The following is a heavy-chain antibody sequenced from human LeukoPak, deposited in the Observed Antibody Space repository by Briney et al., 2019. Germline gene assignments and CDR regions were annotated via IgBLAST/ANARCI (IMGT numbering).Heavy chain of an antibody. D-gene: IGHD3-22*01. V-gene: IGHV3-23*01. CDR2: ISGSGGST. J-gene: IGHJ3*02. Sequence: GGSLRLSCAASGFTFSSYAMSWVRQAPGKGLEGVSAISGSGGSTYYADSVKGRFTISRDNSKNTLYLQMNSLRAKDTAVYYCAKGGLVINDAFDIWGQGTMVTVSS. CDR3: AKGGLVINDAFDI. CDR1: GFTFSSYA.